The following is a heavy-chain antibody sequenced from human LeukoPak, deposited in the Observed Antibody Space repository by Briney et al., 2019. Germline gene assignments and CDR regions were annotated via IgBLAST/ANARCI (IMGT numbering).Heavy chain of an antibody. V-gene: IGHV3-23*01. Sequence: GGSLRLSCAASGFTFSNYAMSWVRLAPGKGLEWVSAISGSGGSTFNADSVKGRFTISRDNSKNTLFLQMNSLRAEDTAIYYCAKDHPSGYYFDYWGQGTLVTVSS. J-gene: IGHJ4*02. CDR2: ISGSGGST. D-gene: IGHD1-14*01. CDR1: GFTFSNYA. CDR3: AKDHPSGYYFDY.